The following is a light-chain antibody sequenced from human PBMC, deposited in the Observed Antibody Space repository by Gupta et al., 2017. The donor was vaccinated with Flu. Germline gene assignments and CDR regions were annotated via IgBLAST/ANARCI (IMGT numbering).Light chain of an antibody. Sequence: ERATLSCRTSQTINSIYVAWYQQKPGQAPRLLIYAASSRATGVPDRFSGSGSGTDFTLTISRLEPEDFAVYYCQQYNNSPLTFGGGTKVEI. CDR2: AAS. CDR3: QQYNNSPLT. CDR1: QTINSIY. V-gene: IGKV3-20*01. J-gene: IGKJ4*01.